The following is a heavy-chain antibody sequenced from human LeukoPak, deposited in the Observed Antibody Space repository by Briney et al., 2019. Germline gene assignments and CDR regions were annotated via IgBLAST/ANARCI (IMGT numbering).Heavy chain of an antibody. CDR2: IIPIFGTA. D-gene: IGHD3-10*01. V-gene: IGHV1-69*06. CDR3: ARGFPDGSGSYPQPFDY. CDR1: GGTFSSYA. J-gene: IGHJ4*02. Sequence: GASVKVSCKASGGTFSSYAISWERQAPGQGLEWMGGIIPIFGTANYAQKFQGRVTITADKSTSTAYMELSSLRSEDTAVYYCARGFPDGSGSYPQPFDYWGQGTLVTVSS.